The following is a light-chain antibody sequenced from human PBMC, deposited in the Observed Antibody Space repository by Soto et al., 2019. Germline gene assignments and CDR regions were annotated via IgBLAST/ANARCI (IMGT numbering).Light chain of an antibody. J-gene: IGKJ5*01. CDR1: QSISTY. V-gene: IGKV1-39*01. CDR2: SAS. CDR3: QQSYGTPIT. Sequence: DIQRTQSPSSLSASVRDRITITCRASQSISTYLNWYQQKPGKAPNLLIYSASNLQSGVPSRFSGSGSGTDFTLTISSLQPEDFAAYYCQQSYGTPITFGQGTRLEIK.